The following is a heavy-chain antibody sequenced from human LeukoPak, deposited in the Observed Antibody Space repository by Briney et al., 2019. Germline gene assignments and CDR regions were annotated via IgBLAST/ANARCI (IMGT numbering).Heavy chain of an antibody. J-gene: IGHJ3*02. Sequence: PSETLSLTCTVSGGSIGSTNYYWGWIRSPPGKGLEWIANIYYSGSTYYNPSLKSRVTISVDTSKNQFSLKLSSVTAADTAIYYCARIPTNAVPSAHNGFDIWGQGTMLTVSS. V-gene: IGHV4-39*01. CDR1: GGSIGSTNYY. CDR3: ARIPTNAVPSAHNGFDI. D-gene: IGHD5-24*01. CDR2: IYYSGST.